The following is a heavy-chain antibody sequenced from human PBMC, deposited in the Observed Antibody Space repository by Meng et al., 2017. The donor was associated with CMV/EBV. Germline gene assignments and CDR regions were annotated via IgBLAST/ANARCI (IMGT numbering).Heavy chain of an antibody. CDR3: ARETPQYSSTWYGGSNWFDP. V-gene: IGHV1-2*02. J-gene: IGHJ5*02. CDR2: INPSSGGT. Sequence: ASVKVSCKASGYTFTGYYMHWVRQAPGQGFEWMGWINPSSGGTNYAQKFHGRVTMTRDTSISTAYMELSRLRSDDTAVYYCARETPQYSSTWYGGSNWFDPWGQGTLVTVSS. D-gene: IGHD6-13*01. CDR1: GYTFTGYY.